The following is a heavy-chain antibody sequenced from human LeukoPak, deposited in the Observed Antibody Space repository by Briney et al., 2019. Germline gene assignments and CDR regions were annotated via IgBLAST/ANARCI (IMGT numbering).Heavy chain of an antibody. V-gene: IGHV1-2*02. J-gene: IGHJ4*02. CDR2: INPNSGGT. Sequence: ASVKVSCKASGYTFTGYYMHWVRQAPGQGLEWMGWINPNSGGTNYAQKFQGRVTMTGDTSISTAYMELSRLRSDDTAVYYCARAGIPRYNWNSGYFDYWGQGTLVTVSS. D-gene: IGHD1-20*01. CDR1: GYTFTGYY. CDR3: ARAGIPRYNWNSGYFDY.